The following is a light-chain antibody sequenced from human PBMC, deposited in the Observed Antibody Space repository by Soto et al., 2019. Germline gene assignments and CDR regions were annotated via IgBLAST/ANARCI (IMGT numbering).Light chain of an antibody. CDR2: GAS. CDR3: QQYGSSPRALT. J-gene: IGKJ4*01. Sequence: EVVMTQSPATLSVSPGERATLSCRASQSVSSSYLAWYQQKPGQAPRLLIYGASSRATGIPDRFSGSGSGTDFTLTISRLEPEDVAVYYCQQYGSSPRALTFGGGNKVDI. CDR1: QSVSSSY. V-gene: IGKV3-20*01.